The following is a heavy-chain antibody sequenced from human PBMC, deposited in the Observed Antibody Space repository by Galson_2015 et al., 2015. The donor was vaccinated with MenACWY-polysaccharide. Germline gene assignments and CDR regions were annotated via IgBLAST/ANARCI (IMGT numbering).Heavy chain of an antibody. CDR1: GVSFSTPW. Sequence: LRHCCAASGVSFSTPWMHWVRQAPGKGLGWHPRINRDGSTTHYADPEKGRFPISRDNAKNTLFLQMNSLSVEDTAVYYCAKNIQAAYWGQGTLVTVSS. CDR3: AKNIQAAY. D-gene: IGHD2/OR15-2a*01. CDR2: INRDGSTT. V-gene: IGHV3-74*01. J-gene: IGHJ4*02.